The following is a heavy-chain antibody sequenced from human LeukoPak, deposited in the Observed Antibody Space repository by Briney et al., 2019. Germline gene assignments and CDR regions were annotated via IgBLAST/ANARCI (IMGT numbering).Heavy chain of an antibody. Sequence: PSETLSLTCTVSGGSISSSSYYWGWIRQPPGKGLEWIGSIYYSGSTYYNPSLKSRVTISVDTSKNQFSLKLSSVTAADTAVYYCARDYSSSWYREGYYGMDVWGQGTTVTVSS. V-gene: IGHV4-39*02. CDR3: ARDYSSSWYREGYYGMDV. CDR2: IYYSGST. J-gene: IGHJ6*02. CDR1: GGSISSSSYY. D-gene: IGHD6-13*01.